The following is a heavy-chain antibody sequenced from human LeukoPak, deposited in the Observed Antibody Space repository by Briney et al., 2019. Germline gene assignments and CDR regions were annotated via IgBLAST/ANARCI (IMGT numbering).Heavy chain of an antibody. CDR2: IYYSGNT. CDR1: GGSLSNFY. Sequence: SETLSLTCSVSGGSLSNFYWSWIRQSPGKELEWIGSIYYSGNTNYNPSLKSRVTMSVDTSKSQFSLRLNSVTAADTAVYYCGRDIRFDYWGQGTLVTVSS. V-gene: IGHV4-59*01. J-gene: IGHJ4*02. CDR3: GRDIRFDY.